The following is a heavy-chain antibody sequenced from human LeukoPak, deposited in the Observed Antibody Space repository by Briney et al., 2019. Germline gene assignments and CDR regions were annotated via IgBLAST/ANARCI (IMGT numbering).Heavy chain of an antibody. J-gene: IGHJ5*02. CDR2: IIPIFGTA. Sequence: SVKVSCKASGGTFSSYAISWVRQAPGQGLEWMGGIIPIFGTANYAQKFQGRVTITADESTSTAYMELSSLRSEDTAVYYCARGRGSGHKENWFDPWGQGTLVTVSS. D-gene: IGHD6-19*01. CDR3: ARGRGSGHKENWFDP. V-gene: IGHV1-69*13. CDR1: GGTFSSYA.